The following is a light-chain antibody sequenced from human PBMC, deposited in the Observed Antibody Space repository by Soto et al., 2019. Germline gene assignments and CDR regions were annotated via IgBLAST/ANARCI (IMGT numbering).Light chain of an antibody. Sequence: DIQMTQSPASVTASLGDRVTITCRASQGISSWLEWYQQKPGKAPKLLIYKTSSLESGVPSRFSGSGSGTEFTLTISSLQPDDFETYYCQQYNSYSGTCGQGTKVDIK. J-gene: IGKJ1*01. CDR3: QQYNSYSGT. CDR2: KTS. V-gene: IGKV1-5*03. CDR1: QGISSW.